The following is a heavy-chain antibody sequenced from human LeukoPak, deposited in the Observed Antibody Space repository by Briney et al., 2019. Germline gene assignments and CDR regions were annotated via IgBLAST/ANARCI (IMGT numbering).Heavy chain of an antibody. CDR1: GASISDHY. J-gene: IGHJ5*01. CDR3: ARGSNWFDS. CDR2: IYYSGRS. Sequence: PSETLSFTCNVSGASISDHYWTWIRQPPGKGLEWLGYIYYSGRSNLNPSLKSRLTISMDTSKNQFSLRLSSVTAADTAVYYCARGSNWFDSWGQGTLVTVSS. V-gene: IGHV4-59*11.